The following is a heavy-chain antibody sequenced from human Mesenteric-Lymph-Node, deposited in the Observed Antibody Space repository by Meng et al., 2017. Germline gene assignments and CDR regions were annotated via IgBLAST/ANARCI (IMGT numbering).Heavy chain of an antibody. Sequence: QVQLQESGPGLVKHSQPLSLICTVSGGSISSGDYYWSWIRQPPGKGLEWIGYIYDSGSTYYNPSLKSRVTISVDTSKNQFSLRLSSVTAADTAVYYCARDLGVATSIAGFVYWGQGTLVTVPQ. D-gene: IGHD5-12*01. V-gene: IGHV4-30-4*01. CDR2: IYDSGST. J-gene: IGHJ4*02. CDR1: GGSISSGDYY. CDR3: ARDLGVATSIAGFVY.